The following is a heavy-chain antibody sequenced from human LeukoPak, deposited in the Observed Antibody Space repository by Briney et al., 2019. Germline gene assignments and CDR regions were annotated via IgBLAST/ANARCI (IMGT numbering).Heavy chain of an antibody. J-gene: IGHJ4*02. V-gene: IGHV3-21*01. CDR1: GFTFSSYA. Sequence: GGSLRLSCAASGFTFSSYAMSWVRQAPGKGLEWVSSISSSSYIYYADSVKGRFTISRDNAKNSLYLQMNSLRAEDTAVYYCARPRTGQLEADYWGQGTLVTVSS. CDR3: ARPRTGQLEADY. D-gene: IGHD6-6*01. CDR2: ISSSSYI.